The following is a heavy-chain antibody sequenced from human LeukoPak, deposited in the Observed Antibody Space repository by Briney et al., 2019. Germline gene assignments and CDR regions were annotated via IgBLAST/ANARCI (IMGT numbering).Heavy chain of an antibody. CDR2: ISSSDGST. CDR1: GFIFSNYA. V-gene: IGHV3-23*01. J-gene: IGHJ4*02. CDR3: ARGWSGGGSASGLFDY. D-gene: IGHD2-15*01. Sequence: PGGSLRLSCAASGFIFSNYAMSWVRQAPGKGLEWVSAISSSDGSTYYAGSVKGRFTISRDNSMNTLYLQMNSLRAEDTAVYYCARGWSGGGSASGLFDYWGQGTLVTVSS.